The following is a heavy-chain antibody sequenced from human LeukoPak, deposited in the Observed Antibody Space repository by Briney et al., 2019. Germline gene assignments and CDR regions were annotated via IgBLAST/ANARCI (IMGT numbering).Heavy chain of an antibody. Sequence: GGSLRLSCAASGFTFSSYSMNWVRQAPGKGLEWVSSIVSSGSYIYYADSVKSRFTISRDNAKNSLYLQMNSLRAEDTAVYYCARESGGYCSTTSCYKGYFDYWGQGTLVTVSS. CDR3: ARESGGYCSTTSCYKGYFDY. J-gene: IGHJ4*02. CDR1: GFTFSSYS. CDR2: IVSSGSYI. V-gene: IGHV3-21*01. D-gene: IGHD2-2*02.